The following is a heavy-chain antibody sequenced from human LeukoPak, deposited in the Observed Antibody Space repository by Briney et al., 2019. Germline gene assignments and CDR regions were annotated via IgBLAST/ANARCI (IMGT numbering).Heavy chain of an antibody. CDR3: ARRLTQYDCFDP. J-gene: IGHJ5*02. V-gene: IGHV6-1*01. CDR2: TYYRSTWYN. D-gene: IGHD2-2*01. Sequence: SQTLSLTCAISGDSVSSISVTWNWIRQSPSRGLEWLGRTYYRSTWYNDYAVSVRGRITVNPDTSKNQFSLHLNSVTPEDTAVYYCARRLTQYDCFDPWGQGILVTVSP. CDR1: GDSVSSISVT.